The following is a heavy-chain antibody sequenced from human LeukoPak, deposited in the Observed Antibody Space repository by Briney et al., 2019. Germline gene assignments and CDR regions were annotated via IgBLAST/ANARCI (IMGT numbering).Heavy chain of an antibody. CDR2: IYYSGST. D-gene: IGHD3-16*01. J-gene: IGHJ4*02. Sequence: SETLSLTCTVSGGSISSSSYYWGWIRQPPGKGLEWIGYIYYSGSTNYNPSLKSRVTISVDTSKNQFSLNLRSVTAADTAVYYCARGGWSNDYWGQGTLVTVSS. CDR3: ARGGWSNDY. CDR1: GGSISSSSYY. V-gene: IGHV4-61*05.